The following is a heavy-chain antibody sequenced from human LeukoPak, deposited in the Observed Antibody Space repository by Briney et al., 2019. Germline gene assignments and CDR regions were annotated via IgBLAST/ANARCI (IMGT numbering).Heavy chain of an antibody. CDR1: GGSISSGSYY. D-gene: IGHD2-15*01. J-gene: IGHJ3*02. Sequence: PSETLSLTCTVSGGSISSGSYYWSWIRQPAGKGLEWIGRIYTSGSTNYNPSLKSRVTISVDASKNQFPLKLSSVTAADTAVYYCARASAAPLCSGGSCYSAFDIWGQGTMVTVSS. V-gene: IGHV4-61*02. CDR3: ARASAAPLCSGGSCYSAFDI. CDR2: IYTSGST.